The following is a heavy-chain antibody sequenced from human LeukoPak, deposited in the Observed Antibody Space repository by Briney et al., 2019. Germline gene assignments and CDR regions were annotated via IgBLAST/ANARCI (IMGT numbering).Heavy chain of an antibody. CDR2: INPNSGGT. CDR3: ARTNRIAARPIDY. CDR1: GYTFTGYY. J-gene: IGHJ4*02. D-gene: IGHD6-6*01. V-gene: IGHV1-2*02. Sequence: GASVKVSCKASGYTFTGYYMHWVRQAPGQGLEWMGWINPNSGGTNYAQKFQGRVTMTRDTSISTAYMELSRLRSDDTAVYYCARTNRIAARPIDYRGQGTLVTVSS.